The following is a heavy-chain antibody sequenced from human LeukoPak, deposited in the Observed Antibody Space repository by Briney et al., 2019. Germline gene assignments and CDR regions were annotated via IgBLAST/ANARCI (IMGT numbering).Heavy chain of an antibody. CDR2: INSDGSKT. CDR3: AREGSLEYYFDY. Sequence: GGSLRLSCAASGFFFNTYWMHWVRQAPGKGLVWVSRINSDGSKTSHADSMKGRFTISRDNAKNTLYLQMNGLRAEDTAVYYCAREGSLEYYFDYWGRGTLVTVSS. CDR1: GFFFNTYW. V-gene: IGHV3-74*01. J-gene: IGHJ4*02. D-gene: IGHD3-10*01.